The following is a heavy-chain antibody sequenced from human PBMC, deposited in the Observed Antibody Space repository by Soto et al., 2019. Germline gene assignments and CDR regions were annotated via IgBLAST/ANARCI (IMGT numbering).Heavy chain of an antibody. J-gene: IGHJ3*02. D-gene: IGHD6-6*01. CDR3: AKREQLVRSGAFDI. V-gene: IGHV3-30*02. CDR1: ASIFSCCG. CDR2: IRYDGSNE. Sequence: GGSLRLSCAASASIFSCCGMHWVRQAPGKGLEWVAIIRYDGSNEDYADSVKGRFTISRDNSKNTLYLQMNSLRAEDTAVYYCAKREQLVRSGAFDIWGQGTMVTVSS.